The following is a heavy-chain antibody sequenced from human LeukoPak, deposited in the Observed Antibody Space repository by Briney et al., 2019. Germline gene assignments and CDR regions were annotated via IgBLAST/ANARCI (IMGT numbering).Heavy chain of an antibody. Sequence: PGRSLRLSCAASGFTFSSYGMHWVRQAPGKGLEWVAVISYDGSNKYYADSVKGRFTISRDNSKNTLYLQMNSLRAEDTAVYYCAKDKDIAARHFDYWGQGTLVTVSS. CDR1: GFTFSSYG. D-gene: IGHD6-6*01. CDR3: AKDKDIAARHFDY. V-gene: IGHV3-30*18. CDR2: ISYDGSNK. J-gene: IGHJ4*02.